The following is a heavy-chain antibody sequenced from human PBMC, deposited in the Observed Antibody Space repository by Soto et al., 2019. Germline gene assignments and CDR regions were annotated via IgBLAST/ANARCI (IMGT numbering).Heavy chain of an antibody. V-gene: IGHV3-23*01. D-gene: IGHD3-10*01. J-gene: IGHJ4*02. CDR1: GFTFSSYA. CDR2: ISGSGGST. Sequence: GGSLRLSCAASGFTFSSYAMSWVRQAPGKGLEWVSAISGSGGSTYYADSVKGRFTISRDNSKNTLYLQMNSLRAEDTAVYYCAKAIGYGSGSYYLFDYWGQGTLVTVSS. CDR3: AKAIGYGSGSYYLFDY.